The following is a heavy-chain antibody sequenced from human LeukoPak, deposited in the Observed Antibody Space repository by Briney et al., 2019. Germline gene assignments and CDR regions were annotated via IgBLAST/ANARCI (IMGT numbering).Heavy chain of an antibody. CDR3: AKVVGNIVLMVYARYYYYMDV. CDR1: GFTFSSYT. CDR2: ISGSGGST. J-gene: IGHJ6*03. D-gene: IGHD2-8*01. V-gene: IGHV3-23*01. Sequence: GGSLRLSCAASGFTFSSYTMNWVRQAPGKGLEWVSAISGSGGSTYYADSVKGRFTISRDNSKNTLYLQMNSLRAEDTAVYYCAKVVGNIVLMVYARYYYYMDVWGKGTTVTVSS.